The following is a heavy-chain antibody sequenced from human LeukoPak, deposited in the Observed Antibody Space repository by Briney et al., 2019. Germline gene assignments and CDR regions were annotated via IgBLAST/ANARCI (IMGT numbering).Heavy chain of an antibody. J-gene: IGHJ4*02. D-gene: IGHD1-26*01. Sequence: PGVSVTLSCSACGFTFSSYSMNWLPQAPGKGLEWVSSIISSSTYIDYAYPVKGRFTISRSNAKNSLYLQMNSLRAEDTAVYYIARDLEVGATYWGKGHLVTVSS. CDR1: GFTFSSYS. CDR3: ARDLEVGATY. V-gene: IGHV3-21*01. CDR2: IISSSTYI.